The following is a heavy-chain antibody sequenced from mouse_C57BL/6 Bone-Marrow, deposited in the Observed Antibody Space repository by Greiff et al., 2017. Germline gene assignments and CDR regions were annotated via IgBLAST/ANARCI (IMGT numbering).Heavy chain of an antibody. Sequence: QVQLQQSGAELARPGASVKLSCKASGYTFTSYGISWVKQRTGQGLEWIGEIYPRSGNTYYNEKFKGKATLTADKSSSTAYMELRSLTSEDSAVYFWARDGYCGSTFDYWGQGTTLTVSS. D-gene: IGHD1-1*01. J-gene: IGHJ2*01. CDR2: IYPRSGNT. CDR3: ARDGYCGSTFDY. CDR1: GYTFTSYG. V-gene: IGHV1-81*01.